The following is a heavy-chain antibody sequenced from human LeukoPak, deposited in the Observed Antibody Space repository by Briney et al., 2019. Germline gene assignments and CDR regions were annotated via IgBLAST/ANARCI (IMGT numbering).Heavy chain of an antibody. CDR2: IDPNSGGT. V-gene: IGHV1-2*06. J-gene: IGHJ4*02. CDR3: ARVGSSSWYSFDY. Sequence: ASAKVSCKTSGYTFTGYYMHWMRQAPGQGLEWMGRIDPNSGGTNYAQNFQGRVTMTRDTSISTAYMELTRLRSDDTAIYYCARVGSSSWYSFDYWGQGTLVTVSS. D-gene: IGHD6-13*01. CDR1: GYTFTGYY.